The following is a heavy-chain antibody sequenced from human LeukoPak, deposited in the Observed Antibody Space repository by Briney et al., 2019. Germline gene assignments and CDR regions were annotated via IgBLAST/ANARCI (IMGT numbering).Heavy chain of an antibody. CDR1: GESFSGYY. J-gene: IGHJ4*02. D-gene: IGHD6-19*01. Sequence: PSETLSLTCAVYGESFSGYYWSWIRQPPGKGLEWIGEINHSGSTNYNPSLKSRVTISVDTSKNQFSLKLSSVTAADTAVYYCARGATVAGIDYWGQGTLVTVSS. V-gene: IGHV4-34*01. CDR2: INHSGST. CDR3: ARGATVAGIDY.